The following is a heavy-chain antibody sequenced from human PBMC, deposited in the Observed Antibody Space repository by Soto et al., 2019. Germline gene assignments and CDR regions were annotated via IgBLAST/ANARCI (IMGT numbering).Heavy chain of an antibody. CDR1: GGSLSSSNW. J-gene: IGHJ5*02. CDR2: IYHSGST. CDR3: ARVWTTVTNWFDP. Sequence: SETLSLTCAVSGGSLSSSNWWSWVRQPPGKGLEWIGEIYHSGSTNYNPSLKSRVTISVDKSKNQFSLKLSSVTAADTAVYYCARVWTTVTNWFDPWGQGTLVTVSS. D-gene: IGHD4-17*01. V-gene: IGHV4-4*02.